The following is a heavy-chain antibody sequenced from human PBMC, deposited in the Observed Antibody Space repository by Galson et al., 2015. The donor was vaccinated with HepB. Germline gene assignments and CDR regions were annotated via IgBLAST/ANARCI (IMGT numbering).Heavy chain of an antibody. Sequence: SLRLSCAASGFTFSSYWMSWVRQAPGKGLEWVANIKQDGSEKYYVDSVKGRFTISRDNAKNSLYLQMNSLRAEDTAVYYCARVSYSSSWYFRRGDYYGMDVWGQGTTVTVSS. CDR2: IKQDGSEK. CDR1: GFTFSSYW. V-gene: IGHV3-7*03. J-gene: IGHJ6*02. D-gene: IGHD6-13*01. CDR3: ARVSYSSSWYFRRGDYYGMDV.